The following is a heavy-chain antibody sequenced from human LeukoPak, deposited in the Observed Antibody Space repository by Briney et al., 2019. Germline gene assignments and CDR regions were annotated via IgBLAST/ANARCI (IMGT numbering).Heavy chain of an antibody. J-gene: IGHJ5*02. V-gene: IGHV4-39*07. Sequence: SETLSLTCTVSGGSISSSSYYWDWIRQPPGKGLEWIGSIYYSGSTYYNPSLKSRVTISVDTSKNQFSLKLSSVTAADTAVYYCARARLLRYFDPWGQGTLVTVSS. CDR2: IYYSGST. CDR3: ARARLLRYFDP. CDR1: GGSISSSSYY. D-gene: IGHD3-9*01.